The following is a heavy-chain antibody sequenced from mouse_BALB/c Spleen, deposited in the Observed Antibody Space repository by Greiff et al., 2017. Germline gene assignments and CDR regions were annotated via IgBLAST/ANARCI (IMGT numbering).Heavy chain of an antibody. J-gene: IGHJ2*01. CDR2: IYPGDGDT. D-gene: IGHD2-1*01. CDR1: GYAFSSSW. CDR3: ARSGGYGNFFDY. Sequence: VQLQQSGPELVKPGASVKISCKASGYAFSSSWMNWVKQRPGQGLEWIGRIYPGDGDTNYNGKFKGKATLTADKSSSTAYMQLSSLTSVDSAVYFCARSGGYGNFFDYWGQGTTLTVSS. V-gene: IGHV1-82*01.